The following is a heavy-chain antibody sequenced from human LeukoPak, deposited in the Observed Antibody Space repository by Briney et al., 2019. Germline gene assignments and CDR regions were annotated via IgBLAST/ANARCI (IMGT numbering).Heavy chain of an antibody. J-gene: IGHJ4*02. CDR2: IIPILGIA. Sequence: ASVKVSCKASGGTFSSYAISWVRQAPGQGLEWMGRIIPILGIANYAQKFQGRVTITADKSTSTAYMELSSLRSEDTAVYYCARLGVFSSTDYWGQGTLVTVSS. CDR1: GGTFSSYA. V-gene: IGHV1-69*04. CDR3: ARLGVFSSTDY. D-gene: IGHD3-16*01.